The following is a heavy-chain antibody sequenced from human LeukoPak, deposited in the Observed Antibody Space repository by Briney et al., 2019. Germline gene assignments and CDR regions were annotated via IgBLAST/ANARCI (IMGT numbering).Heavy chain of an antibody. CDR3: ARPTEMATIRDAFDI. J-gene: IGHJ3*02. D-gene: IGHD5-24*01. CDR2: INNDGSST. CDR1: GFNFSSYW. Sequence: PGGSLRLSCAASGFNFSSYWVHWVRQAPGKGLVWVSRINNDGSSTSYADSVKGRFTISRDNAKNTLYLQMNSLRAEDTAVYYCARPTEMATIRDAFDIWGQGTRVTVSS. V-gene: IGHV3-74*01.